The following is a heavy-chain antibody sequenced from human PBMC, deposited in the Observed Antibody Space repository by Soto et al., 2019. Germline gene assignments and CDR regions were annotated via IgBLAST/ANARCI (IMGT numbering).Heavy chain of an antibody. Sequence: GASVKVSCKASGYTFTSYAMHWVRQAPGQRLEWMGWINAGNGNTKYSQKFQGRVTITRDTSASTAYMELSSLRSEDTAVYYCARVRVLGSYYPPRYYYYGMDVWGQGTTVTVSS. CDR2: INAGNGNT. CDR1: GYTFTSYA. CDR3: ARVRVLGSYYPPRYYYYGMDV. D-gene: IGHD1-26*01. J-gene: IGHJ6*02. V-gene: IGHV1-3*01.